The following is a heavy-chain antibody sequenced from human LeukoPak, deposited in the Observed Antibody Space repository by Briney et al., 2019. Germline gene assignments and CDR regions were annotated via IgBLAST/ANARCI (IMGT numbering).Heavy chain of an antibody. CDR2: FDPEDGET. V-gene: IGHV1-24*01. CDR1: GYTLTELS. J-gene: IGHJ5*02. CDR3: AREDPEYYYGSGGYSP. Sequence: ASVKVSCKVSGYTLTELSMHWVRQAPGKGLEWMGGFDPEDGETIYAQKFQGRVTMTTDTSTSTAYMELRSLRSDDTAVYYCAREDPEYYYGSGGYSPWGQGTLVTVSS. D-gene: IGHD3-10*01.